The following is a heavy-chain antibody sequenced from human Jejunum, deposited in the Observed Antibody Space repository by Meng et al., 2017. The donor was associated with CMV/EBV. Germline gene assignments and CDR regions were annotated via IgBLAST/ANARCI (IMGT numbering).Heavy chain of an antibody. CDR3: TTAVPNSSGYYNYFDY. J-gene: IGHJ4*02. D-gene: IGHD3-22*01. Sequence: TFSIAWMGWVRQAPGKGLEWVGRLKSKTDGGTTDYAAPVKGRFIISRDDSKNTLFLQMDSLKTDDTAVYYCTTAVPNSSGYYNYFDYWGQGTLVTVSS. CDR1: TFSIAW. CDR2: LKSKTDGGTT. V-gene: IGHV3-15*01.